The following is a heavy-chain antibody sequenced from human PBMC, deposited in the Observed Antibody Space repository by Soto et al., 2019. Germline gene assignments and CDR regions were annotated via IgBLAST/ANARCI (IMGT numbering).Heavy chain of an antibody. CDR2: ITAGGTST. Sequence: EVQLLESGGGLVQPGGSLRLSCAASGFTFTTYAMDWVRQAPGKGLEWVSTITAGGTSTWYADPVKGRFTISRDNSRNTLSLQMDSLGVEDTAVYYCAKSVGDCSGRNCYHHWFDPWGQGTLVTVSS. J-gene: IGHJ5*02. V-gene: IGHV3-23*01. CDR1: GFTFTTYA. D-gene: IGHD2-15*01. CDR3: AKSVGDCSGRNCYHHWFDP.